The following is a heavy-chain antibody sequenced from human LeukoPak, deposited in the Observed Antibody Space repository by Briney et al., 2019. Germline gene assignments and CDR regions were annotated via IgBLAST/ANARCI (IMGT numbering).Heavy chain of an antibody. CDR1: GFTFRSYG. Sequence: GGSLSLSCAASGFTFRSYGRHWVRQAPGKGLEWVAVIWYDGSNKYYADSVKGRSTISRDNSKNTLYLQMNSLRAEDTAVYYCARAGSDYFDYWGQGTLVTVSS. CDR2: IWYDGSNK. D-gene: IGHD6-19*01. J-gene: IGHJ4*02. V-gene: IGHV3-33*01. CDR3: ARAGSDYFDY.